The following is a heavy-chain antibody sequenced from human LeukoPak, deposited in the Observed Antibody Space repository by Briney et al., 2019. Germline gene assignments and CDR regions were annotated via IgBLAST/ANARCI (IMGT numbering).Heavy chain of an antibody. V-gene: IGHV4-30-4*08. Sequence: PSETLSLTCTVSGGSMSNYYWSWIRQPPGKGLEWIGYIYYSGSTYYNPSLKSRVTISVDTSKNQFPLKLSSVTAADTAVYYCARARLWFGELFTALDAFDIWGQGTMVTVSS. CDR2: IYYSGST. CDR3: ARARLWFGELFTALDAFDI. J-gene: IGHJ3*02. CDR1: GGSMSNYY. D-gene: IGHD3-10*01.